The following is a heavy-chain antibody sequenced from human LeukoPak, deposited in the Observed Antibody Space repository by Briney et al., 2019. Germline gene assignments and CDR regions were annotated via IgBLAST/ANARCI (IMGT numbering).Heavy chain of an antibody. CDR1: GYMFTHYY. CDR3: ARDLRRSGYNWGCDH. J-gene: IGHJ4*02. D-gene: IGHD5-24*01. Sequence: ASVKVSCKASGYMFTHYYMHWVRQAPGQGLEWMGMITSSGGDTSYAQKFEGRVTMTRDTSTRTVYMELSSLTSEGTAVYYCARDLRRSGYNWGCDHWGQGTLVTVSP. V-gene: IGHV1-46*01. CDR2: ITSSGGDT.